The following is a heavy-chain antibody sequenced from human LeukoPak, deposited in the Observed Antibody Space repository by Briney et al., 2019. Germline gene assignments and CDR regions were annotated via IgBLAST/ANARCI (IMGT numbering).Heavy chain of an antibody. CDR1: GFTFSSYV. V-gene: IGHV3-23*01. CDR2: ISGNGGTT. CDR3: AREGPSPGTYFDY. J-gene: IGHJ4*02. Sequence: GGSLRLSCAASGFTFSSYVMSWVRQAPGKGLEWVSSISGNGGTTYYADSVKGRFTISRDNSKNTLYLQMNSLRAEDTAVYYCAREGPSPGTYFDYWGQGTLVTVSS. D-gene: IGHD3-10*01.